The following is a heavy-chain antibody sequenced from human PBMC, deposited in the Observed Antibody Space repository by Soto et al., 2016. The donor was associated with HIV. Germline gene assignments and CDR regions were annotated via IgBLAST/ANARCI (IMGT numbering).Heavy chain of an antibody. CDR1: GFTFNTYW. CDR3: AREDSSGHYYVFDY. Sequence: EVQLVESGGGLVQPGGSLRLSCAASGFTFNTYWMHWVRQAPGKGLVWVSRINSDESSTSYANSVKGRFTVSRDNAKNTLYLQMNSLRAEDTAVYYCAREDSSGHYYVFDYWGQGPWSPSPQ. D-gene: IGHD3-22*01. CDR2: INSDESST. V-gene: IGHV3-74*01. J-gene: IGHJ4*02.